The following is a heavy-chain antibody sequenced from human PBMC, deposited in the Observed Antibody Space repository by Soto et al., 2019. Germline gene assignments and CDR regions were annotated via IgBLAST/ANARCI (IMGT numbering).Heavy chain of an antibody. Sequence: EVQLVESGGGLVQPGGSLRLSCAAFGFTYNSYDMHWVRQVTGKGLEWVSSMGGAGAREYADSVKGRFIISRDNVKNSLYLQMDSLRAGDTAVYYCTRAAFGDGMDLWGQGTPVTVSS. J-gene: IGHJ6*02. V-gene: IGHV3-13*01. CDR3: TRAAFGDGMDL. CDR2: MGGAGAR. CDR1: GFTYNSYD. D-gene: IGHD3-10*01.